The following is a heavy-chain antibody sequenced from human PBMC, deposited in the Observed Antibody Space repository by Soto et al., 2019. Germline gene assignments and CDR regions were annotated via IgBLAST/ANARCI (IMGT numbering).Heavy chain of an antibody. Sequence: SETLSLTCTVSGGSISSYYWSWIRQPPGKGLEWIGYIYYSGSTNYNPSLKSRVTISVDTSKNQFALKLSSVTAADTAVYYCARILVYCSGGSCPPNYYYYYYMDVWGKGTTVTVSS. J-gene: IGHJ6*03. D-gene: IGHD2-15*01. V-gene: IGHV4-59*08. CDR3: ARILVYCSGGSCPPNYYYYYYMDV. CDR1: GGSISSYY. CDR2: IYYSGST.